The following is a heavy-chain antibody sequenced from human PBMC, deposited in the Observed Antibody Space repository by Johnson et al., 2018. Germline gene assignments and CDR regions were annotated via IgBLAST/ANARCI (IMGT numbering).Heavy chain of an antibody. D-gene: IGHD3-16*01. CDR1: GFTVSSNY. J-gene: IGHJ3*02. CDR2: FYRGSNT. V-gene: IGHV3-53*01. CDR3: TRASPEGERRDVFDI. Sequence: VQLVQSGGGLIQXGGSLRLSCAASGFTVSSNYMSWVRQAPGKGLEWVSIFYRGSNTYYADSVKGRFTISRDNSKNTLYLQMNSLRAEDTAVYYCTRASPEGERRDVFDIWGQGTMVTVSS.